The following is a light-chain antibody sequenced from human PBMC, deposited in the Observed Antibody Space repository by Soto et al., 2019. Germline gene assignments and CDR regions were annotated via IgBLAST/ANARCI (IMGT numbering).Light chain of an antibody. V-gene: IGKV1-27*01. CDR2: AAS. CDR1: QGISHF. J-gene: IGKJ1*01. CDR3: QKYNPVPRT. Sequence: DIQMTQSPSSLSASVGDRVTITCRASQGISHFLAWYQQKPGKVPKLLIYAASILQSGVPPRFSGSGSGTDFTRTLSSLQPEDVATYYCQKYNPVPRTFGQGTKVEI.